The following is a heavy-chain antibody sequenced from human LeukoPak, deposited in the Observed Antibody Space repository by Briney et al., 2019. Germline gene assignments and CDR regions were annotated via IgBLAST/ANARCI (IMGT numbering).Heavy chain of an antibody. D-gene: IGHD3-16*01. V-gene: IGHV3-11*01. CDR3: ARAHFWDYYYGMDV. J-gene: IGHJ6*02. Sequence: GGSLRLSCAASGFTFSDYYMSWIRQAPGKGLEWVSYISSSGSTIYYADSVKGRFTISRDNAKNSLYLRMNSLRAEDTAVYYCARAHFWDYYYGMDVWGQGTTVTVSS. CDR1: GFTFSDYY. CDR2: ISSSGSTI.